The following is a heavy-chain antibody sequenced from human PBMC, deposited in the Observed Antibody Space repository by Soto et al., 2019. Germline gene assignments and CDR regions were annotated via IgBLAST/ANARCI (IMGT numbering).Heavy chain of an antibody. J-gene: IGHJ4*02. V-gene: IGHV1-18*01. Sequence: GASVKVSCKTSGYTFTSYGISWVRQAPGQGLEWMGWISTNKGNTNYAQKFQGRVTMTTDTSTSTGYMELRSLRSDDTAVYFCARGEASGYEFPSGKSLDYWGQGTRVTVS. CDR1: GYTFTSYG. CDR2: ISTNKGNT. D-gene: IGHD5-12*01. CDR3: ARGEASGYEFPSGKSLDY.